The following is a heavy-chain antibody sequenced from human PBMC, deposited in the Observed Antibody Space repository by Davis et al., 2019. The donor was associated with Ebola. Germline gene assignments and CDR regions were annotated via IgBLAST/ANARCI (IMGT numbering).Heavy chain of an antibody. V-gene: IGHV3-33*06. Sequence: GGSLRLSCEASGFTVTNYGMHWVRQTSGKGLEWVASIWYDGTNRFYAESVKGRVTISRDGSKNTLDLHMNSLRAEDTGVYYCVKDSDSGTYFRLDTWGQGTLVTVSS. CDR3: VKDSDSGTYFRLDT. CDR2: IWYDGTNR. CDR1: GFTVTNYG. D-gene: IGHD1-26*01. J-gene: IGHJ4*02.